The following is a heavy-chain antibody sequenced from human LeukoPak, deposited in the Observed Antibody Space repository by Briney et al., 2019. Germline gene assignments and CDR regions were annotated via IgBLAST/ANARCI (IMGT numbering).Heavy chain of an antibody. J-gene: IGHJ4*02. Sequence: GRSLRLSCAASGFTFSSYGMHWVRQAPGKGLEWVAVISYDGSNKCYADSVKGRFTISRDNSKNTLYLQMDSLRGEDTAVYYCAKDFRIGYSAHFDYWGQGALVTVSS. CDR3: AKDFRIGYSAHFDY. V-gene: IGHV3-30*18. D-gene: IGHD2-21*01. CDR1: GFTFSSYG. CDR2: ISYDGSNK.